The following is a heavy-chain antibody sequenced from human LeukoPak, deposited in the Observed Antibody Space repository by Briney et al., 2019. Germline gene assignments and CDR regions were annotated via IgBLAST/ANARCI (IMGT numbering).Heavy chain of an antibody. Sequence: GGSLRLSCAAFGFTVSSNYMSWVRQAPGKGLEWVSVIYSGGSTYYADSVKGRFTISRDNSKNTLYLQMNSLRAEDTAVYYCARDGEAYYYGSSGWRGWYFDLWGRGTLVTVSS. D-gene: IGHD3-22*01. J-gene: IGHJ2*01. CDR2: IYSGGST. V-gene: IGHV3-53*01. CDR3: ARDGEAYYYGSSGWRGWYFDL. CDR1: GFTVSSNY.